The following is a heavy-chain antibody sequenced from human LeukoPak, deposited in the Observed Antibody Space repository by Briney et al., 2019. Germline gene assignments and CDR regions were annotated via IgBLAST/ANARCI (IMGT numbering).Heavy chain of an antibody. J-gene: IGHJ5*02. CDR2: IIPILGIA. CDR3: ASPRGGGVDDSSFDP. D-gene: IGHD3-22*01. Sequence: SVKVSCKASGGTFSSYTISWVRQAPGQGLEWMGRIIPILGIANYAQKFQGRVTITADKSTSTAYMELSSLRSEDTAVYYCASPRGGGVDDSSFDPWGQGTLVTVSS. CDR1: GGTFSSYT. V-gene: IGHV1-69*02.